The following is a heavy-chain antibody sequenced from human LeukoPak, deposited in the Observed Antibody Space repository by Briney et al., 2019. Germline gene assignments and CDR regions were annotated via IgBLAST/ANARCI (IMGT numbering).Heavy chain of an antibody. Sequence: GGSLRLSCAASGFSFGEYAMHWVRQAPGKGLEWLSIISYNGAFIDYADSVKGRFTVSRDNAKNSLFLHMNSLRPEDTAFYYSAKVRGTLSSHFFFDYWGQGIRVTVSS. CDR3: AKVRGTLSSHFFFDY. J-gene: IGHJ4*02. CDR1: GFSFGEYA. CDR2: ISYNGAFI. V-gene: IGHV3-9*01. D-gene: IGHD1-1*01.